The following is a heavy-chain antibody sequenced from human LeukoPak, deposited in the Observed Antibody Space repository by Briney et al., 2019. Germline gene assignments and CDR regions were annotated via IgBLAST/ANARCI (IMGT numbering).Heavy chain of an antibody. D-gene: IGHD1-26*01. CDR2: ISSSSSYI. CDR1: GFTFSSYS. CDR3: ARDCPGQWDGVDY. Sequence: PGGSLRLSCAASGFTFSSYSMNWVRQAPGKGLEWVSSISSSSSYIYYADSVKGRFTISRDNAKNSLYLQMNSLRAEDTAVYYCARDCPGQWDGVDYWGQGALVTVSS. J-gene: IGHJ4*02. V-gene: IGHV3-21*01.